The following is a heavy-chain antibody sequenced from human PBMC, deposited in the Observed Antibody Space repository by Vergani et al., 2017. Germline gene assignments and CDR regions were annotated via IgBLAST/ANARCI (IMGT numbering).Heavy chain of an antibody. J-gene: IGHJ4*02. Sequence: QLQLQESGPGLVKPSETLSLTCTVSGGSISSSSYYWGWIRQPPGKGLEWIGSIYYSGSTYYNPSLKSRVTISVDTSKNQFSLKLSSVTPEDTAVYYCARDYYGSGSYGHFDYWVQGTLVTVSS. CDR2: IYYSGST. CDR1: GGSISSSSYY. V-gene: IGHV4-39*02. D-gene: IGHD3-10*01. CDR3: ARDYYGSGSYGHFDY.